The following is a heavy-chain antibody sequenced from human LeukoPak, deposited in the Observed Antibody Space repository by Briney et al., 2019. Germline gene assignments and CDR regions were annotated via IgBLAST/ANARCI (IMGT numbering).Heavy chain of an antibody. D-gene: IGHD5-12*01. J-gene: IGHJ6*02. Sequence: SETLSLTCTVSGGSISSGGYYWSWIRQHPGKGLEWIGYIYYSGSTYYNPSLKSRVTISVDTSKNQFSLKLSSVTAADTAVYYCARDRERGYSGYDDYYYYGMDVWGQGTTVTVSS. V-gene: IGHV4-31*03. CDR1: GGSISSGGYY. CDR2: IYYSGST. CDR3: ARDRERGYSGYDDYYYYGMDV.